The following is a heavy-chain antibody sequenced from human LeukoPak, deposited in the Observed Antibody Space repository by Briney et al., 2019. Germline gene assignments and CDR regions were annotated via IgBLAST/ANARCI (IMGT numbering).Heavy chain of an antibody. J-gene: IGHJ3*02. Sequence: GASVKVSCKVSGYTLTELSMHWVRQAPGKGLEWMGGFDPEDGETIYAQKFQGRVTMTEDTSTDTAYMELSSLRSEDTAVYYCVRSEGFGEYTAFDIWGQGTMVTVSS. CDR1: GYTLTELS. D-gene: IGHD3-10*01. CDR3: VRSEGFGEYTAFDI. V-gene: IGHV1-24*01. CDR2: FDPEDGET.